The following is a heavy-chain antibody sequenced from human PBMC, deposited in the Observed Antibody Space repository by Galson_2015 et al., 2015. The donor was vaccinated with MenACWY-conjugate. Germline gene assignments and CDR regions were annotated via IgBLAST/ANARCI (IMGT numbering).Heavy chain of an antibody. CDR2: IFYNGTT. V-gene: IGHV4-39*07. CDR3: AREASYCAGGTCGYF. CDR1: GAAITSDDYY. J-gene: IGHJ4*02. D-gene: IGHD2-8*02. Sequence: TLSLTCTASGAAITSDDYYGSWIRQSPGKGLEWIGTIFYNGTTHYNPSLKGRVTMSVDTSKSQISLNLNSATAADTAVYFCAREASYCAGGTCGYFWGQGSLVTVSS.